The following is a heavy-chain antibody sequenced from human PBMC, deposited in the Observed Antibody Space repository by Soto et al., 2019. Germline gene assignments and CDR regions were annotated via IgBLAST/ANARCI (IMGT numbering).Heavy chain of an antibody. CDR3: AHSRNLITEDAQVGDFDY. D-gene: IGHD3-10*01. CDR2: IYWDDDE. J-gene: IGHJ4*02. Sequence: QITLKESGPTQVKPTQTLTLTCSFSGFSLNTDGEGVGWVRQPPGEALEWLALIYWDDDERYSPSLKTRLTITKDPSKNQVVLIMTNIDRVDTATYYCAHSRNLITEDAQVGDFDYWGQGTLVTVSS. CDR1: GFSLNTDGEG. V-gene: IGHV2-5*02.